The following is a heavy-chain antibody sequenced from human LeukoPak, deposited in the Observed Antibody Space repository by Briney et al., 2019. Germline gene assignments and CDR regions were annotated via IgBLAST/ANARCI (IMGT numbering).Heavy chain of an antibody. CDR2: IIPILGIA. J-gene: IGHJ4*02. CDR3: ARGYLSGYDVGYFDY. Sequence: SVKVSCKASGGTFSSYTISWVGQAPGQGLEWMGRIIPILGIANYAQKFQGRVTITADKSTSTAYMELSSLRPEDTAVYYCARGYLSGYDVGYFDYWGQGTLVTVSS. D-gene: IGHD3-3*01. V-gene: IGHV1-69*02. CDR1: GGTFSSYT.